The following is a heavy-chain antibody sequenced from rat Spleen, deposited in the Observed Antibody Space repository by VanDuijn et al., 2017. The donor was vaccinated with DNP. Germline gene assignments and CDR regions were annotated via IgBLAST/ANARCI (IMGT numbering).Heavy chain of an antibody. CDR1: GFTFSDYY. D-gene: IGHD4-1*01. CDR2: ISYDGRSN. V-gene: IGHV5-22*01. J-gene: IGHJ2*01. CDR3: ARHVLPLRVWDY. Sequence: EVQLVESGGGVVQPGRSLKLSCAASGFTFSDYYMAWVRQAPTKGLEWVAYISYDGRSNYRGDSVKGRFTISRDNAKSTLYLQMNSLRSEDMATYYCARHVLPLRVWDYWGQGVMVTVSS.